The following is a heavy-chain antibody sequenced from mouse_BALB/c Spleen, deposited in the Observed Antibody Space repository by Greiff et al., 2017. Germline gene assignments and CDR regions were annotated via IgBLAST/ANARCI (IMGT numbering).Heavy chain of an antibody. D-gene: IGHD1-1*01. CDR3: AREDGSSSFAY. V-gene: IGHV2-9*02. Sequence: VMLVESGPGLVAPSQSLSITCTVSGFSLTSYGVHWVRQPPGKGLEWLGVIWAGGSTNYNSALMSRLSISKDNSKSQVFLKMNSLQTDDTAMYYCAREDGSSSFAYWGQGTLVTVSA. J-gene: IGHJ3*01. CDR1: GFSLTSYG. CDR2: IWAGGST.